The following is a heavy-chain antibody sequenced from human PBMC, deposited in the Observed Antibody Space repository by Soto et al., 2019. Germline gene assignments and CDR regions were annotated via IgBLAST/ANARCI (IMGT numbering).Heavy chain of an antibody. CDR2: TYYSGST. J-gene: IGHJ4*02. CDR3: ARHGHYYDSSGYYHHDLYYFDY. D-gene: IGHD3-22*01. V-gene: IGHV4-39*01. CDR1: GGSISSSSYY. Sequence: PSETLSLTCTVSGGSISSSSYYWGWIRQPPGKGLEWIGSTYYSGSTYYNPSLKSRVTISVDTSKNQFSLKLSSVTAADAAVYYCARHGHYYDSSGYYHHDLYYFDYWGQGTLVTVSS.